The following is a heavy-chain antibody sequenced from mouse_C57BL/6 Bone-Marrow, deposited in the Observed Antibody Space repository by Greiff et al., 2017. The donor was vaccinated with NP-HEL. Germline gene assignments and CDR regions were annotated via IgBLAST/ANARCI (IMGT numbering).Heavy chain of an antibody. D-gene: IGHD1-1*01. CDR1: GFSLTSYG. Sequence: QVQLKESGPGLVQPSQSLSITCTVSGFSLTSYGVRWVRQSPGKGLEWLGVIWSGGSTDYNAAFISRLSISKDNSKSQVFFKMNSLQADDTAIYYCARNSHYYGSSYWYFDVWGTGTTVTVSS. CDR3: ARNSHYYGSSYWYFDV. V-gene: IGHV2-2*01. J-gene: IGHJ1*03. CDR2: IWSGGST.